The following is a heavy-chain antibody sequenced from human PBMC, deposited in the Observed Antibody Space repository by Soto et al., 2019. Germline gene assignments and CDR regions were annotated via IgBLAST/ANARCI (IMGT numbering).Heavy chain of an antibody. Sequence: VGSLRLSCAASGFTFSSYGMHWVRQAPGKGLEWVAVIWYDGSNKYYADSVKGRFTISRDNSKNTLYLQMNSLRAEDTAVYYCARDRITMVRGVYYGMDVWGQGTTVTVSS. V-gene: IGHV3-33*01. CDR2: IWYDGSNK. CDR1: GFTFSSYG. CDR3: ARDRITMVRGVYYGMDV. D-gene: IGHD3-10*01. J-gene: IGHJ6*02.